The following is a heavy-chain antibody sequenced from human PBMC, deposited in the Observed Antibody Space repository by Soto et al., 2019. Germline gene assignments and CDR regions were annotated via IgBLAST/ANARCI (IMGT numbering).Heavy chain of an antibody. CDR3: AGDRYYSGPKWFDP. Sequence: SETLSLTCTVSGGSISPYYWSWIRQPPGKGLEWIGYIYYSVSTNYNPSLKSRVTISVDTSKNQFSLKLSSATAADTAVYYCAGDRYYSGPKWFDPWGQGTLVTVSS. CDR1: GGSISPYY. CDR2: IYYSVST. J-gene: IGHJ5*02. D-gene: IGHD3-10*01. V-gene: IGHV4-59*01.